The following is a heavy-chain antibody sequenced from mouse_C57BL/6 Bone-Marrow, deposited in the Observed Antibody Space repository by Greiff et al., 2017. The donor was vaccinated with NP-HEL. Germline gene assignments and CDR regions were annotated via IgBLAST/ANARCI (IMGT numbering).Heavy chain of an antibody. CDR3: ASGGGARDYTFAY. Sequence: VQLVESGAELVRPGASVKLSCKASGYTFTSYGIRWVMQRTGQGLEWIGEIYPRSGNTYYNEKFKGKATLTADKTSSTAYMELRSLTSEDSAVYFCASGGGARDYTFAYWGQGTLVTVSA. V-gene: IGHV1-81*01. CDR2: IYPRSGNT. CDR1: GYTFTSYG. D-gene: IGHD3-3*01. J-gene: IGHJ3*01.